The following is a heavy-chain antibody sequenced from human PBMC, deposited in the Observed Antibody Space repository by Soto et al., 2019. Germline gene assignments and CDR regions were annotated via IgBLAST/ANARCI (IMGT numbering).Heavy chain of an antibody. CDR3: ARGLNGYSHYFDY. Sequence: QVQLVQSGAEVKKPGASVKVSCKASGYTFTSYAMHWVRQAPGQRLEWMGWINAGNGNTKYSQKFQGRVTITRDTAASTAYMELSSLRSEDTAVYYCARGLNGYSHYFDYWGQGTLVTVSS. D-gene: IGHD5-18*01. J-gene: IGHJ4*02. CDR1: GYTFTSYA. V-gene: IGHV1-3*01. CDR2: INAGNGNT.